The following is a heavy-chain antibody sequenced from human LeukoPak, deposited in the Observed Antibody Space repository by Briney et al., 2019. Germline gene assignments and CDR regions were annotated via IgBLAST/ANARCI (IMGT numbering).Heavy chain of an antibody. CDR1: GDSITSFV. J-gene: IGHJ3*01. CDR3: ARDRGIGIVESRVAFDL. D-gene: IGHD3-22*01. CDR2: IYSNEHT. V-gene: IGHV4-4*07. Sequence: PSETLSLTCSVSGDSITSFVWSWVRQPAGKGLEWIGRIYSNEHTYSNPSLRGRVTISVDKSRNLVSLRLSSVAAADTGVYYCARDRGIGIVESRVAFDLWGQGTMVTVSS.